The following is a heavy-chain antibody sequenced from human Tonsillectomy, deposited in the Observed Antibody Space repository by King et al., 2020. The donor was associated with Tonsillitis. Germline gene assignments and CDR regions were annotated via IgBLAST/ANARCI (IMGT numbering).Heavy chain of an antibody. J-gene: IGHJ3*02. V-gene: IGHV3-74*02. CDR2: INSDGSST. Sequence: GQLVQSGGGLVQPGGSLRLSCAASGFTFSSYWMHWVRQAPGKGLVWVSRINSDGSSTSYADSEKGRFTISRDNAKNTLYLQMNSLRAEDTAVYYCARVGGSGWPNDAFDIWGQGTMGTVSS. D-gene: IGHD6-19*01. CDR3: ARVGGSGWPNDAFDI. CDR1: GFTFSSYW.